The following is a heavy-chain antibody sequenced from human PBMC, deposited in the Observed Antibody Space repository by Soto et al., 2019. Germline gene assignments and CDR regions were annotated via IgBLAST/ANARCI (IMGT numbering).Heavy chain of an antibody. CDR2: IKQDGSEK. CDR3: AREFGQQYRFDY. D-gene: IGHD6-13*01. Sequence: GGSLRLSCTASGFIVSDTYVNWVRQAPGKGLEWVANIKQDGSEKYYVDSVKGRFTISRDNAKNSLYLQMNSLRAEDTAVYYCAREFGQQYRFDYWGQGTLVTVS. V-gene: IGHV3-7*01. J-gene: IGHJ4*02. CDR1: GFIVSDTY.